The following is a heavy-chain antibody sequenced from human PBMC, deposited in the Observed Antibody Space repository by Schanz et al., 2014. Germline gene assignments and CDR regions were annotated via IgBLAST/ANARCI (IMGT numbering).Heavy chain of an antibody. J-gene: IGHJ3*02. CDR2: ISYDGTNK. D-gene: IGHD6-19*01. CDR1: GFTFSSYT. CDR3: ATDYSGGGCHI. Sequence: QVQLVESGGGVVQPGRSLRLSCAASGFTFSSYTMHWVRQAPGTGLEWVAVISYDGTNKYYADSVKGRFTISRDNSKNTVYLQMNSLRAEDTALYFCATDYSGGGCHIWGQGTMVTVSS. V-gene: IGHV3-30*04.